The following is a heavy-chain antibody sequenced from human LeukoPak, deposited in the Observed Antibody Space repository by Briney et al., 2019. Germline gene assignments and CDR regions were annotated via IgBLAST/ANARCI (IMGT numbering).Heavy chain of an antibody. CDR3: ARDRQTNGMDV. CDR2: IKPNSGGT. V-gene: IGHV1-2*02. CDR1: GYTFTDYY. J-gene: IGHJ6*02. Sequence: ASVKVSCKASGYTFTDYYIHWVRQAPGHGLEWVGWIKPNSGGTNYAQKFKDRVTMTSNTSISTACLELSRLTGDDTAVYYCARDRQTNGMDVWGQGTTVTVS.